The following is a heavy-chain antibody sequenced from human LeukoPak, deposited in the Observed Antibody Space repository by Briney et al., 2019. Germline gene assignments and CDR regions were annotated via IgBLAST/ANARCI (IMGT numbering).Heavy chain of an antibody. CDR1: GFTFSSYA. V-gene: IGHV3-30-3*01. J-gene: IGHJ4*02. D-gene: IGHD2-15*01. Sequence: GRSLRLSCAASGFTFSSYAMHWVRQAQGKGLEWVAVISYDGSNKYYADSVKGRFTISRDNSKNTLYLQMSSLRAEDTAVYYCAREGIGSCFDYWGQGTLVTVSS. CDR2: ISYDGSNK. CDR3: AREGIGSCFDY.